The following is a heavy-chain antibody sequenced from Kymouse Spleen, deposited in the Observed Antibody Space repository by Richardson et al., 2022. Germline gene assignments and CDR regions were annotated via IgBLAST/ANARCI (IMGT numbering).Heavy chain of an antibody. CDR3: ARYSSSWYGFDY. CDR2: IYYSGST. CDR1: GGSISSYY. V-gene: IGHV4-59*01. Sequence: QVQLQESGPGLVKPSETLSLTCTVSGGSISSYYWSWIRQPPGKGLEWIGYIYYSGSTNYNPSLKSRVTISVDTSKNQFSLKLSSVTAADTAVYYCARYSSSWYGFDYWGQGTLVTVSS. D-gene: IGHD6-13*01. J-gene: IGHJ4*02.